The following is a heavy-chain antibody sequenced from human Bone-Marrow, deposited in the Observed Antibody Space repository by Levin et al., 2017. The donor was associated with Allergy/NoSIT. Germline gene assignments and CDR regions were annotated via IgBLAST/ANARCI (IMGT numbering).Heavy chain of an antibody. CDR3: ARRPEGNGFDI. CDR1: GFTLSNYG. Sequence: GESLKISCAASGFTLSNYGMHWVRQAPGKGLEWVAVISYGGTNKFYGDSVKGRFTISRDSSKNTMYLQMNSLRIEDTAVYYCARRPEGNGFDIWGQGTTVTVSS. V-gene: IGHV3-30*03. D-gene: IGHD1-14*01. CDR2: ISYGGTNK. J-gene: IGHJ3*02.